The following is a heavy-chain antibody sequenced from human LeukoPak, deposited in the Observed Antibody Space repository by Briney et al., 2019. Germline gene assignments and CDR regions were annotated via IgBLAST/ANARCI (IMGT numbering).Heavy chain of an antibody. V-gene: IGHV3-30-3*01. CDR2: ISYDGSNK. J-gene: IGHJ4*02. CDR3: ARVGYCSSTSCYGLDYFDY. Sequence: GGSLGLSCAASGFTFSSYAMHWVRQAPGKGLEWVAVISYDGSNKYYADSVKGRFTVSRDNSKNTLFLQMTSLRGEDTAVYYCARVGYCSSTSCYGLDYFDYWGQGTLVTVSS. D-gene: IGHD2-2*01. CDR1: GFTFSSYA.